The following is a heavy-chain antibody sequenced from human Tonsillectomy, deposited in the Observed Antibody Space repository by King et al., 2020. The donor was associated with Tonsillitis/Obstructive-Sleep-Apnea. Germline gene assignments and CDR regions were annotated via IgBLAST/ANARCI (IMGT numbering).Heavy chain of an antibody. CDR2: ISYDGTNK. V-gene: IGHV3-30*04. Sequence: VQLVESGRGVVQPGRSLRLSCAASGFTFSNYTMHWVRQAPGKGLEWLALISYDGTNKYYANSVKGRSTISRDNSKNTLYLQMNFLRAEDTAIYYCARDQSYDIPDYYYGPFDYWGQGTLVTVSS. CDR3: ARDQSYDIPDYYYGPFDY. CDR1: GFTFSNYT. J-gene: IGHJ4*02. D-gene: IGHD3-22*01.